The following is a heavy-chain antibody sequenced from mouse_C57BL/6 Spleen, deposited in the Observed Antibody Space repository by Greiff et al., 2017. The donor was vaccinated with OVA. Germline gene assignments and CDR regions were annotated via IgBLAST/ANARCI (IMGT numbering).Heavy chain of an antibody. CDR1: GYAFSSSW. CDR2: IYPGDGAT. V-gene: IGHV1-82*01. J-gene: IGHJ2*01. Sequence: QVQLKESGPELVKPGASVKISCKASGYAFSSSWMNWVKQRPGKGLEWIGRIYPGDGATNYNGKFKGKATLTADKSSSTAYMQLSSLTSEDSAVYIGARGVLRYYYGYWGQGTTLTVST. CDR3: ARGVLRYYYGY. D-gene: IGHD1-1*01.